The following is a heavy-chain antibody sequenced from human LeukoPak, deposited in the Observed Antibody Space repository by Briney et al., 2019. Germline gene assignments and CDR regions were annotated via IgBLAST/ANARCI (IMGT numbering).Heavy chain of an antibody. D-gene: IGHD5-18*01. CDR3: VKGGTTWIQLWLVDY. CDR2: ISGSGGST. J-gene: IGHJ4*02. Sequence: GGSLRLSCATSGFTFSSYAMSWVRQAPGKGLEWVSAISGSGGSTYYADSVKGRFTVSRDNSKNTLYLQMNSLRAEDTAVYYCVKGGTTWIQLWLVDYWGQGTLVTVSS. CDR1: GFTFSSYA. V-gene: IGHV3-23*01.